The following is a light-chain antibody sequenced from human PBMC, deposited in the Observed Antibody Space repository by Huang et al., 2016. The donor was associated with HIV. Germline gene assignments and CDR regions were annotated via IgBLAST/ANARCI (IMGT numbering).Light chain of an antibody. J-gene: IGKJ4*01. CDR3: QQYNNWPPLT. CDR2: GAS. CDR1: QSINSN. V-gene: IGKV3-15*01. Sequence: EVGMTQSPVTLSVSPGERATLSCRASQSINSNLAWYQQKPGQAPRLLISGASTRATGVPARFSGSGSGAEFSLTINSLQSEDYAVYYCQQYNNWPPLTFGGGTKVEMK.